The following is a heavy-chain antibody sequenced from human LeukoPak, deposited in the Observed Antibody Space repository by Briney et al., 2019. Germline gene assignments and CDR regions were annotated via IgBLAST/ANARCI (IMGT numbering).Heavy chain of an antibody. V-gene: IGHV3-23*01. CDR2: INVGGETK. D-gene: IGHD3-22*01. J-gene: IGHJ4*02. CDR1: GFTISTYE. CDR3: AKDPRASSAYYYDRLGY. Sequence: GGSLRLSCAASGFTISTYEMDWVRQAPGKGLEWVSHINVGGETKTYAESVKGRFTISRDNSKSTLNLRMNSLRVEDTAVYYCAKDPRASSAYYYDRLGYWGQGTLVTVSS.